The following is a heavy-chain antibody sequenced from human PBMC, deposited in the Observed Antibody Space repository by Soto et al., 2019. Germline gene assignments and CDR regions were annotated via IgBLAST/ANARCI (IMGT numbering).Heavy chain of an antibody. CDR1: GGSISSSSYY. CDR2: IYYSGST. J-gene: IGHJ4*02. D-gene: IGHD6-19*01. V-gene: IGHV4-39*01. CDR3: ARSPYSSGWTLDY. Sequence: QLQLQESGPGLVKPSETLSLTCTVSGGSISSSSYYWGWIRQPPGKGLEWIGSIYYSGSTYYNPSLKSRVTISVDTSKNQFSLKLSSVTAADTAVYYCARSPYSSGWTLDYWGQGTLVTVSS.